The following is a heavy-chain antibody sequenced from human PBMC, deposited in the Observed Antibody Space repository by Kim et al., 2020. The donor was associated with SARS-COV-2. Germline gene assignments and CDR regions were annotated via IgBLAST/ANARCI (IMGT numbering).Heavy chain of an antibody. V-gene: IGHV3-9*01. D-gene: IGHD4-17*01. CDR3: AKDYGGAALWYFDL. J-gene: IGHJ2*01. Sequence: ADSRKGPFTISRENAKNSLYLQMNSLRAEDTALYYCAKDYGGAALWYFDLWGRGTLVTVSS.